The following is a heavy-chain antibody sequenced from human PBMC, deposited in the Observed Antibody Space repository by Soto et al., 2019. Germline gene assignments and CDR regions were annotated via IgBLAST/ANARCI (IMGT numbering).Heavy chain of an antibody. D-gene: IGHD3-22*01. Sequence: TLSLTCTVSGGSFSRGGYYWSWFRRHPGKGLEWIGYIYYSGSTYYNPSLKSRVTISVDTSKNQYSLKLSSVTAADTAVYYCARGGYYDSSGYFGAFDIWGQGTMVT. J-gene: IGHJ3*02. V-gene: IGHV4-31*03. CDR2: IYYSGST. CDR1: GGSFSRGGYY. CDR3: ARGGYYDSSGYFGAFDI.